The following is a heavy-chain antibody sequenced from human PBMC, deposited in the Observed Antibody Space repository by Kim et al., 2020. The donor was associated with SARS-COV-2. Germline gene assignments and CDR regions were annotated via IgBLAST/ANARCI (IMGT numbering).Heavy chain of an antibody. CDR3: AIDRNRRWFDP. J-gene: IGHJ5*02. Sequence: SETLSLTCTVSGGSISSSSYYWGWIRQPPGKGLEWIGSIYYSGSTYYNPSLKSRVTISVDTSKNQFSLKLSSVTAADTAVYYCAIDRNRRWFDPWGQGTLVTVSS. CDR1: GGSISSSSYY. V-gene: IGHV4-39*07. CDR2: IYYSGST. D-gene: IGHD1-1*01.